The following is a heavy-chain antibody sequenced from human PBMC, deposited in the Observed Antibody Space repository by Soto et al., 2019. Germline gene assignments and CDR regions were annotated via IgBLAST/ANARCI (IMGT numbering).Heavy chain of an antibody. D-gene: IGHD3-3*01. CDR1: GFTFNGYA. CDR3: AKATEDEVWSGSGPVAD. V-gene: IGHV3-23*01. CDR2: ISGSAGST. Sequence: PGGSLRLSCAASGFTFNGYAMSWVRQAPGKGLEWVSAISGSAGSTKSADSVKGRFTISRDNSQNTLYLQMNSLRAEDTAVYYCAKATEDEVWSGSGPVADWVQATQVTVSS. J-gene: IGHJ4*02.